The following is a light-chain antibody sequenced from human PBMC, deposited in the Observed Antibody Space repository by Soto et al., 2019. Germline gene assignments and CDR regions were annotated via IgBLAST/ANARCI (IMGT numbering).Light chain of an antibody. CDR2: EVS. CDR1: SSDVGGYNY. Sequence: QSALTQPPSASGSPGQSVTISCTGTSSDVGGYNYVSWYQQHPGKAPKLMIYEVSKRPSGVPDRFSGSKSGNTASLTVSGLQAEDEADYYGSSYACSNNFYGFGSGTKVTVL. CDR3: SSYACSNNFYG. V-gene: IGLV2-8*01. J-gene: IGLJ1*01.